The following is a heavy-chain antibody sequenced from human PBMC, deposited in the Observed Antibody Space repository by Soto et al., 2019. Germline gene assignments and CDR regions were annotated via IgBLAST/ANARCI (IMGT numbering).Heavy chain of an antibody. D-gene: IGHD3-22*01. CDR1: GFSLSTSGVG. V-gene: IGHV2-5*01. J-gene: IGHJ4*02. Sequence: QITLKESGPTLVKPTQTLTLTCTFSGFSLSTSGVGVGWIRQPPGKALEWLALIYWNDDKRYSPSLKSRLTIAKDNSKNQVVLTKTTMDAVDTATYYSAHRPSHSPYYYDSSGYYYIDYFDYWGQGTLVTVSS. CDR3: AHRPSHSPYYYDSSGYYYIDYFDY. CDR2: IYWNDDK.